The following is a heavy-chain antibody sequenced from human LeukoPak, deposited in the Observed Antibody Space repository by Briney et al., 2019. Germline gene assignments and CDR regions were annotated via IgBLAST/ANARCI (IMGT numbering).Heavy chain of an antibody. CDR3: ARASREGGKYEDY. J-gene: IGHJ4*02. V-gene: IGHV3-30*03. CDR2: ISYDGSNK. D-gene: IGHD1-26*01. CDR1: GFTFSSYG. Sequence: PGRSLTLSCAASGFTFSSYGMHGVRQAPGKGLGWVAVISYDGSNKYYADSVKGRFTISRDNSKNTLYLQMNSLRTEDTAVYYCARASREGGKYEDYWGQGTVVRVSS.